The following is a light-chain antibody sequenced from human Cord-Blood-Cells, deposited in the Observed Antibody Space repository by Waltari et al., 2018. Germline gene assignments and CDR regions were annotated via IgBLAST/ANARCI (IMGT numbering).Light chain of an antibody. CDR1: QSISSY. J-gene: IGKJ2*01. CDR3: QQSYSTPYT. Sequence: DIQMTQSPSSLSASVGDRVTITCRASQSISSYLNWYQQKPGKPPKLLIYAASSLQSGVPSRFSGSGSGTDVTLTISSLQPEDFATYYCQQSYSTPYTFGQVTKLEIK. CDR2: AAS. V-gene: IGKV1-39*01.